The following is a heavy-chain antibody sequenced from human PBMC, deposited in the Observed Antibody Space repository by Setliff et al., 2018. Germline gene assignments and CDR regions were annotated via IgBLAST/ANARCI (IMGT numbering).Heavy chain of an antibody. CDR1: GYTFRQSI. D-gene: IGHD3-22*01. CDR3: ARISFYVSSGYYYAPDY. V-gene: IGHV1-18*01. CDR2: INNYSFKT. Sequence: ASVKVSCKASGYTFRQSIVSWVRQAPGQGLEWMGWINNYSFKTNYPQKFLGRVTVTTDTSTGTAYMELGSLTSDDTAIYYCARISFYVSSGYYYAPDYWGPGTLVTVSS. J-gene: IGHJ4*02.